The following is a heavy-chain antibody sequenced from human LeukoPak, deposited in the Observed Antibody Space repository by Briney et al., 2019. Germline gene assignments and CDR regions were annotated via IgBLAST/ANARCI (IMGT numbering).Heavy chain of an antibody. CDR2: INCNGGGT. J-gene: IGHJ5*02. D-gene: IGHD2-21*01. V-gene: IGHV1-2*06. CDR1: GYTFTGYY. CDR3: ARDYGPYRGCSWFDP. Sequence: GASVKVSCKASGYTFTGYYIHWVRQAPGQGLEWMGRINCNGGGTSYAQKFQGRVTMTRDTSISTAYMELDRLTSDDTAVYYCARDYGPYRGCSWFDPWGQGTLVTVSS.